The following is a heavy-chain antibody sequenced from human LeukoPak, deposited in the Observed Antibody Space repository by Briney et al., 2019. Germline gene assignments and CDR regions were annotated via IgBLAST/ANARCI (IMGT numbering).Heavy chain of an antibody. CDR3: ARDIFPYSSRVYGMDV. V-gene: IGHV3-30-3*01. CDR2: ISYDGSNK. J-gene: IGHJ6*02. CDR1: RFTFSTYT. D-gene: IGHD6-13*01. Sequence: VGALRLSSAASRFTFSTYTIHWVPHAPRKRLEWVSFISYDGSNKYSADSVKGRFTISRDNSKNTLHLQMNSRRAEDTAVYYCARDIFPYSSRVYGMDVWGQGTTVTVSS.